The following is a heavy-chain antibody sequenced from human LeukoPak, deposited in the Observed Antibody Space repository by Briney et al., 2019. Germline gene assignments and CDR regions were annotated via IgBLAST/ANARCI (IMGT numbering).Heavy chain of an antibody. CDR3: AKERVGSRSGSRCWYFEY. D-gene: IGHD1-26*01. V-gene: IGHV4-4*07. CDR2: MYSSGST. J-gene: IGHJ4*02. Sequence: SETLSLTCTVSGDSISSYYWSWIRQAAGKGLEWIGRMYSSGSTNYNPSLESRVIMSIDTSKSQVSLTLSSVTAADTAVYYCAKERVGSRSGSRCWYFEYWGQGSLVIVSS. CDR1: GDSISSYY.